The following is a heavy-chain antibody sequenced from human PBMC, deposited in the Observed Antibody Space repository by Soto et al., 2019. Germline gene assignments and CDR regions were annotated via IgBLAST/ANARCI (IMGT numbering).Heavy chain of an antibody. CDR2: IYQSGST. CDR3: ARELPGEESIDY. V-gene: IGHV4-38-2*02. CDR1: GYSISSGYY. J-gene: IGHJ4*02. Sequence: SETLSLTCAVSGYSISSGYYWGWIRQPPGKGLEWIGNIYQSGSTYYHPSLKSRVTISVDTSKNQFSLKLTSLTAADTAVYHCARELPGEESIDYWGQGTLVTVSS. D-gene: IGHD2-21*01.